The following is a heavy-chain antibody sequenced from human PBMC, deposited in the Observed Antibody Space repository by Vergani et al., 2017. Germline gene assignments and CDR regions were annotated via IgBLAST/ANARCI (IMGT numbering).Heavy chain of an antibody. CDR3: AREGFLECEPSFDI. CDR1: GGSFSGYY. CDR2: IYYSGST. V-gene: IGHV4-34*11. J-gene: IGHJ3*02. Sequence: QVQLQQWGAGLLKPSETLSLTCAVYGGSFSGYYWSWIRQPPGKGLEWIGYIYYSGSTNYNPSLKSRVTISVDTSKNQFSLKLSSVTAADTAVYYCAREGFLECEPSFDIWGQGTMVTVSS. D-gene: IGHD3-3*01.